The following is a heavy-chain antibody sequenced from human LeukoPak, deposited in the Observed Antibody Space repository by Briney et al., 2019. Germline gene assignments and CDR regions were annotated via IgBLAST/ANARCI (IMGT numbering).Heavy chain of an antibody. CDR2: ISWDDDST. V-gene: IGHV3-43*01. J-gene: IGHJ4*02. D-gene: IGHD6-13*01. CDR3: AKGDSSSWYNFDY. Sequence: TGGSLRLSCAASGFTFDDYTMHWVRQAPGKGLEWVSLISWDDDSTYYADSVKGRFTISRDNSKNSLYLQMNSLRTEDTALDYCAKGDSSSWYNFDYWGQGTLVTVSS. CDR1: GFTFDDYT.